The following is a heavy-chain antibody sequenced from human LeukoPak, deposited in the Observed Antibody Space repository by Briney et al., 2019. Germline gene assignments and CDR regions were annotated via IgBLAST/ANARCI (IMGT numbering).Heavy chain of an antibody. Sequence: ASVKVSCKTSGYTFTSYYIHWVRQAPGQGLEWMGVINPSSGATNYAQKFQGRVTMTRDTSTSTVYMELSSQRSEDTAVYYCARATNFYYYYGMDVWGQGTTVTVSS. V-gene: IGHV1-46*01. CDR1: GYTFTSYY. D-gene: IGHD1-26*01. CDR2: INPSSGAT. J-gene: IGHJ6*02. CDR3: ARATNFYYYYGMDV.